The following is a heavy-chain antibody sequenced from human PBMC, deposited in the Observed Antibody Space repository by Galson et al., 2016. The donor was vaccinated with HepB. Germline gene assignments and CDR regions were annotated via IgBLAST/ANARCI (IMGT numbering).Heavy chain of an antibody. CDR1: GGSISTDSYD. J-gene: IGHJ5*02. V-gene: IGHV4-39*01. Sequence: ETLSLTCSVSGGSISTDSYDWAWIRQPPGTGLEWIGTVYYRGTTYYNGSLRSRVTMSVDASTNQFSLKLSSLTAADTALYYCARLYCSGDGCYVFGRWLDHWGQGTLVTVSS. CDR3: ARLYCSGDGCYVFGRWLDH. CDR2: VYYRGTT. D-gene: IGHD2-15*01.